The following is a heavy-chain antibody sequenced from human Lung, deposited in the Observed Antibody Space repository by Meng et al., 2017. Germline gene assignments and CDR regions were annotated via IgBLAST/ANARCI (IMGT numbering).Heavy chain of an antibody. V-gene: IGHV4-4*02. J-gene: IGHJ4*02. D-gene: IGHD1-26*01. CDR3: ARFDISSSGRGDY. CDR2: IFHSGST. CDR1: GGSITSSTW. Sequence: QVRLQESGPGRVQPSGTLSLTCAVSGGSITSSTWWSWVRQTPGKGLEWFGEIFHSGSTNYNPPLESRVTISVDKSKNQFSLKVYSVTAADTATYYCARFDISSSGRGDYWGQGILVTVSS.